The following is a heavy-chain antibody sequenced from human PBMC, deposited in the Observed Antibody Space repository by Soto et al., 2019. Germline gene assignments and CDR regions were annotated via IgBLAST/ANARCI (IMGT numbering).Heavy chain of an antibody. CDR1: GGSFSGYY. Sequence: ETLSLTCAVYGGSFSGYYWSWIRQPPGKGLEWIGEINHSGSTNYNPSLKSRVTISVDTSKNQFSLKLSSVTAADTAVYYCASTLKERYYYYGMDVWGQGTTVT. V-gene: IGHV4-34*01. D-gene: IGHD1-26*01. CDR2: INHSGST. CDR3: ASTLKERYYYYGMDV. J-gene: IGHJ6*02.